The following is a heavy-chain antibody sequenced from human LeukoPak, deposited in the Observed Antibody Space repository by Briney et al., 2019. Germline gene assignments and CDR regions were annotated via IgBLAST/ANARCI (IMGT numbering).Heavy chain of an antibody. Sequence: RGSLRLSCAASGFTFSSYSMNWVRQAPGKGLEWVSSISSSSSYIYYADSVKGRFTISRDNAKNSLYLQMNSLRAEDTAVYYCARLQRVVPAAKVIAIPYYFDYWGQGALVTVSS. V-gene: IGHV3-21*01. CDR1: GFTFSSYS. CDR3: ARLQRVVPAAKVIAIPYYFDY. CDR2: ISSSSSYI. D-gene: IGHD2-2*01. J-gene: IGHJ4*02.